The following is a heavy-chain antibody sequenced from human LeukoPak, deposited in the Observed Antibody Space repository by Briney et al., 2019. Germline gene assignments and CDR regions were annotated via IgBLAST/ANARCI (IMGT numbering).Heavy chain of an antibody. D-gene: IGHD5-18*01. CDR3: AMGPDTALVKNYYMDV. CDR2: IKQDGSEK. Sequence: GSLRLSCAASGFTFTAYAMSWFRQAPGKGLEWVANIKQDGSEKYYVDSVKGRFTISRDNSRNTVDLHMNNLRVEDTAKYYCAMGPDTALVKNYYMDVWGTGTTVTISS. CDR1: GFTFTAYA. V-gene: IGHV3-7*03. J-gene: IGHJ6*03.